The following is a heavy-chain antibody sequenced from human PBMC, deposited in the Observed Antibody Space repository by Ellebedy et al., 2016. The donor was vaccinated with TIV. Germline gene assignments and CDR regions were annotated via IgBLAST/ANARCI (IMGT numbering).Heavy chain of an antibody. CDR2: ISWNSGSI. J-gene: IGHJ4*02. CDR1: GFTFDDYA. D-gene: IGHD2-8*01. V-gene: IGHV3-9*01. Sequence: PGGSLRLSCAASGFTFDDYAMHLVRHAPGKGLEWVSGISWNSGSIGYADSVKGRFTISRDNAKNSLYLQMNSLRAEDTALYYCAKDAGCTNGVCYPTYYFDYWGQGTLVTVSS. CDR3: AKDAGCTNGVCYPTYYFDY.